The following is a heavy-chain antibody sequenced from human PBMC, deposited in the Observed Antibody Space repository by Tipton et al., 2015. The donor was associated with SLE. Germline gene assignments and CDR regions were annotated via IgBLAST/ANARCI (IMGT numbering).Heavy chain of an antibody. V-gene: IGHV4-39*07. J-gene: IGHJ4*02. Sequence: TLSLTCLVSCGSISSISYYWGWFRQSPGKGLEWIGGVYYTGNNYNNPSLESRASLSIDTSKNQFSLKLNSMTAADTAIYYCARLNEGAADCFDYWGQGTLVTVSS. CDR2: VYYTGNN. D-gene: IGHD2-15*01. CDR3: ARLNEGAADCFDY. CDR1: CGSISSISYY.